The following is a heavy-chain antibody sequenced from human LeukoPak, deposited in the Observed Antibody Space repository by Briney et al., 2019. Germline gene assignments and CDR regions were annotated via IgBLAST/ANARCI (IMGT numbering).Heavy chain of an antibody. J-gene: IGHJ4*02. Sequence: GGSLRHSCAASGFTFRNYGMSWVRQAPLKGLEWVSAISGSGGSTYYADSVKGRFTISRDNSKNTLYLQMNSLRAEDTAVYYCAKSPLQSYTFDYWGQGTLVTVSS. CDR1: GFTFRNYG. CDR3: AKSPLQSYTFDY. CDR2: ISGSGGST. D-gene: IGHD5-24*01. V-gene: IGHV3-23*01.